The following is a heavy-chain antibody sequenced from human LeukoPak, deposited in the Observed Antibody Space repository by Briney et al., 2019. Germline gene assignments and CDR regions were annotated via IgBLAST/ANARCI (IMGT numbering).Heavy chain of an antibody. CDR2: IYYSGST. D-gene: IGHD4/OR15-4a*01. V-gene: IGHV4-59*01. Sequence: SETLSLTCTVSGGSISSYYWSWIRQPPGKGLEWIGYIYYSGSTNYNPSLKSRVTTSVDTSKNQFSLKLSSVTAADTAVYYCARARVRAFDIWGQGTMVTVSS. CDR3: ARARVRAFDI. J-gene: IGHJ3*02. CDR1: GGSISSYY.